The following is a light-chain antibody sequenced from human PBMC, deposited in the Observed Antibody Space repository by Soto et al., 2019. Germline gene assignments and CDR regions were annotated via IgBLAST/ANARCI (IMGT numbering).Light chain of an antibody. CDR1: SSDVGGYNY. Sequence: QSALTQPASVSGSPGQSITISCTGTSSDVGGYNYVSWYQHHPGKAPKLMIYEVSNRPSGVSNRFSGSKSGNTASLTISGLQAEDEADYYCTSYTTSSTPCVFGTGTQLTVL. V-gene: IGLV2-14*01. CDR3: TSYTTSSTPCV. J-gene: IGLJ7*01. CDR2: EVS.